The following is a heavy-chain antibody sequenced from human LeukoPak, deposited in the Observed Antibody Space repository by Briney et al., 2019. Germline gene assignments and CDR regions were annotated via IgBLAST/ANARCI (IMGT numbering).Heavy chain of an antibody. CDR3: ARFPPGSGSYQPSPSHGNDY. J-gene: IGHJ4*02. Sequence: PGTSLRLSCAASGFTFSSYAIHWVRQAPGKGLEWVAVISFDGTDAFYADSVKGRFTISRDNSKNTLYLQMNSLRAEDTAVYYCARFPPGSGSYQPSPSHGNDYWGQGTLVTVSS. CDR2: ISFDGTDA. CDR1: GFTFSSYA. D-gene: IGHD3-10*01. V-gene: IGHV3-30*04.